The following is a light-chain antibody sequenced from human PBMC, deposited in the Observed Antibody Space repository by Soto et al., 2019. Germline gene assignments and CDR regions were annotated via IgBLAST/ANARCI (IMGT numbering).Light chain of an antibody. J-gene: IGKJ1*01. CDR3: QQYNNWPPWT. V-gene: IGKV3-15*01. CDR1: QRVSTN. Sequence: EIVITQSPATLSVSPGERVTLSCRASQRVSTNLAWYQQNHGQAPRLLIYGASTRATGIPARFSGSGSGTEFTLTISSRQSEDFALYYCQQYNNWPPWTFGQGTKVEI. CDR2: GAS.